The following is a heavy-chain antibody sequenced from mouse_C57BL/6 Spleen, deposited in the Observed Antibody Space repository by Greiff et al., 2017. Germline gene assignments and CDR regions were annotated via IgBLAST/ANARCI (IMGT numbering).Heavy chain of an antibody. V-gene: IGHV1-15*01. Sequence: QVQLKESGAELVRPGASVTLSCKASGYTFTDYEMNWVKQTPVHGLEWIGAIDPETGGTAYNQKFKGKAILTADKSSSTAYMELRSLTSEDSAVYYCTRIGLLRSDYWGQGTTLTVSS. D-gene: IGHD1-1*01. J-gene: IGHJ2*01. CDR3: TRIGLLRSDY. CDR1: GYTFTDYE. CDR2: IDPETGGT.